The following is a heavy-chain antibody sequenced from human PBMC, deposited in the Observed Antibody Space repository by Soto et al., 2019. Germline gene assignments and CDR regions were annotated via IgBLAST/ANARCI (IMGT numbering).Heavy chain of an antibody. CDR1: GFTFDDYA. J-gene: IGHJ4*02. CDR2: ISWNSGSL. D-gene: IGHD3-16*01. V-gene: IGHV3-9*01. CDR3: AKALPAPWGIDY. Sequence: EVQLVESGGGLVQPGRSLRLSCAASGFTFDDYAMHWVRQAPGKGLEWVSGISWNSGSLVYADSVKGRLTISRDNAKNSLYLQMNSLRAEDTALYYCAKALPAPWGIDYWGQGTLVTVSS.